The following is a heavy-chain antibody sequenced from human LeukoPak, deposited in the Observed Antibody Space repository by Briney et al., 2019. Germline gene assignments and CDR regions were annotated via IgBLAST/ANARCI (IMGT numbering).Heavy chain of an antibody. D-gene: IGHD3-22*01. J-gene: IGHJ5*02. CDR1: GFTFSSYS. CDR3: AKEPYYYDSSDSRFDP. Sequence: GGSLRLSCAASGFTFSSYSMNWVRQAPGKGLEWVSSISSSSSYIYYADSVKGRFTISRDNSKNTLYLQMNSLRAEDTAVYYCAKEPYYYDSSDSRFDPWGQGTLVTVSS. CDR2: ISSSSSYI. V-gene: IGHV3-21*04.